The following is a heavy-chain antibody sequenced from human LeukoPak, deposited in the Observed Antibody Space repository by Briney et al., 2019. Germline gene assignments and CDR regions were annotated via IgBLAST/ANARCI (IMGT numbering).Heavy chain of an antibody. V-gene: IGHV3-7*01. Sequence: GGSLRLSCAAPGFTSRSYLMYWVRHAPGKGVEWVSHVKQDGSVKYYVDSVKGRFTISRDNAKNSLYLQMNSLRGEDTAVYYCARDNGYSYGLPLGLDACDIWGQGAMVTVSS. CDR1: GFTSRSYL. J-gene: IGHJ3*02. CDR2: VKQDGSVK. D-gene: IGHD5-18*01. CDR3: ARDNGYSYGLPLGLDACDI.